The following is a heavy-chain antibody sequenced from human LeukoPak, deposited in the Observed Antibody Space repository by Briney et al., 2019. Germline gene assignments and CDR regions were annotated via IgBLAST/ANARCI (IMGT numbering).Heavy chain of an antibody. D-gene: IGHD2-2*01. Sequence: ASVKVSCKASGGTFSSYTISWVRQAPGQGLEWMGRIIPIVGIANYAQKFQGRVTITADKSTSTAYMELSSLRSEDTAVYYCARDSTMSRDCSSTSCRYYYYYYGMDVWGQGTTVTVSS. V-gene: IGHV1-69*04. CDR2: IIPIVGIA. CDR3: ARDSTMSRDCSSTSCRYYYYYYGMDV. J-gene: IGHJ6*02. CDR1: GGTFSSYT.